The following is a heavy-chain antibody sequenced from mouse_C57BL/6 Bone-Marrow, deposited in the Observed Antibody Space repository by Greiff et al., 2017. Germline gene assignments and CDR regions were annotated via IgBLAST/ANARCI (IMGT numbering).Heavy chain of an antibody. CDR3: ARGRRGFAY. Sequence: EVKVEESGGGLVKPGGSLKLSCAASGFTFSDYGMHWVRQAPEKGLEWVAYISSGSSTIYYADTVKGRFTISRDNAKNTLFLQMTSLRSEDTAMYYCARGRRGFAYWGQGTLVTVSA. J-gene: IGHJ3*01. V-gene: IGHV5-17*01. CDR2: ISSGSSTI. CDR1: GFTFSDYG.